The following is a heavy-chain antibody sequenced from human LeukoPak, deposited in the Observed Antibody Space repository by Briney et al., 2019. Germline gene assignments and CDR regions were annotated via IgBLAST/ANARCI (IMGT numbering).Heavy chain of an antibody. Sequence: GGSLRLSCAASGFTFSSYGMHWVRQAPGKGLEWVAFIRYDGSNKYYADSVKGRFTISRDNSKNTLYLQMNSLRAEDTAVYYCAKDRGRYYYDSSGYLDYWGQGTLVTVSS. D-gene: IGHD3-22*01. CDR2: IRYDGSNK. CDR1: GFTFSSYG. V-gene: IGHV3-30*02. J-gene: IGHJ4*02. CDR3: AKDRGRYYYDSSGYLDY.